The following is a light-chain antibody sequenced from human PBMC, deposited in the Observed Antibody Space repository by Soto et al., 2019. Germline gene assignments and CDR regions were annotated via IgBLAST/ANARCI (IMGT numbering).Light chain of an antibody. Sequence: DIQMTQSPSTLSASVGDRVTIACRASQSISDWLAWYQQKPGQAPKFLIYKASNLESGVPSRFSGSGSGTEFTLTISSLQPDDFATYYCQQYDTYPTTFGQGTKVVIK. CDR3: QQYDTYPTT. J-gene: IGKJ1*01. V-gene: IGKV1-5*03. CDR1: QSISDW. CDR2: KAS.